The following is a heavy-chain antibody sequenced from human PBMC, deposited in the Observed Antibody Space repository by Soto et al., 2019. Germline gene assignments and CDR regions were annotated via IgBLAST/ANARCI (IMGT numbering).Heavy chain of an antibody. D-gene: IGHD6-13*01. Sequence: GASVKVSCKASGGTFSSYAISWVRQAPGQGLEWMGGIIPIFGTANYAQKFQGRVTITADESTSTAYMELSSLRSEDTAVYYCARVERGSSWYRGGYYFDYWGQGTLITVSS. V-gene: IGHV1-69*13. CDR3: ARVERGSSWYRGGYYFDY. J-gene: IGHJ4*02. CDR2: IIPIFGTA. CDR1: GGTFSSYA.